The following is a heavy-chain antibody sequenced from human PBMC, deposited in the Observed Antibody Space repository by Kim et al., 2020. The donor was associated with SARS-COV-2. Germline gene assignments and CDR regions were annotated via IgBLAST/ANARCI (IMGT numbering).Heavy chain of an antibody. V-gene: IGHV4-31*02. J-gene: IGHJ4*02. Sequence: PSPKRRVTVSVDTSKTQFYLKLSSVTAADTAVYYCARVITMVRGVSLLDYWGQGTLVTVSS. D-gene: IGHD3-10*01. CDR3: ARVITMVRGVSLLDY.